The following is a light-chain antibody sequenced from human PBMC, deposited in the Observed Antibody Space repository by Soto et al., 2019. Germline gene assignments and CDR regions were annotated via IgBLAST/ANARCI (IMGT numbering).Light chain of an antibody. Sequence: DIPMTQPSSTLSASVGYRFTITCRASQSIGSWLAWYQQKPGKAPNLLIYKASSLESGVPSRFSGSGSGTEFTLTISSLQPEDFATYYCQQANSFPITFGQGTRLEIK. J-gene: IGKJ5*01. CDR2: KAS. CDR1: QSIGSW. V-gene: IGKV1-5*03. CDR3: QQANSFPIT.